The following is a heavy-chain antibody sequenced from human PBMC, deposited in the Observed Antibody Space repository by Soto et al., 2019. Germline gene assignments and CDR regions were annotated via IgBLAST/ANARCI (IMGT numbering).Heavy chain of an antibody. CDR1: GGSFSGYY. CDR2: INHSGST. Sequence: PSETLSLTCAVYGGSFSGYYWSWIRQPPGKGLEWIGEINHSGSTNYNPSLKSRVTISVDTSKNQFSLKLSSVTAADTAVYYCGIASSTGGVVVAAGSNEFDYWGQGTLVTVSS. CDR3: GIASSTGGVVVAAGSNEFDY. J-gene: IGHJ4*02. V-gene: IGHV4-34*01. D-gene: IGHD2-2*01.